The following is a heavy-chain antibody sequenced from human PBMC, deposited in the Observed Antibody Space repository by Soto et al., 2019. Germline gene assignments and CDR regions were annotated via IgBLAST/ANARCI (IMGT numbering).Heavy chain of an antibody. J-gene: IGHJ4*02. V-gene: IGHV3-23*01. CDR2: ISGSGGST. CDR3: ARGFIAAAGTYYFDY. Sequence: EVQLLESGGGLVQPGGSLRLSCAASGFTFSSYAMSWVRQAPEKGLEWVSAISGSGGSTYYADSVKGRFTISRDNSKNTLYLQMNSLRAEDTAVYYCARGFIAAAGTYYFDYWGQGTLVTVSS. D-gene: IGHD6-13*01. CDR1: GFTFSSYA.